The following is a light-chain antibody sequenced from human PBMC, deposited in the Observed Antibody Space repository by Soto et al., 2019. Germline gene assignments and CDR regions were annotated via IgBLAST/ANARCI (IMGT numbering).Light chain of an antibody. V-gene: IGKV3-20*01. Sequence: EIVLTQSPGSLSLSPGERGTLSCRASQSVDSSSFAWYQQKPDQAPRLLIYGASNRATGIPDRFSGSGYGTYFTLTISRMEPDDFAVYYCRHYLSSVMFGQGTKVEI. J-gene: IGKJ1*01. CDR3: RHYLSSVM. CDR2: GAS. CDR1: QSVDSSS.